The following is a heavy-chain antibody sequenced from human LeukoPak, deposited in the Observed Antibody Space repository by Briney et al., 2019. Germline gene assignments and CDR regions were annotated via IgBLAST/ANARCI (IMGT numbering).Heavy chain of an antibody. CDR2: IKPSSGGT. V-gene: IGHV1-2*02. CDR1: GYMFTDYF. D-gene: IGHD2-15*01. Sequence: ASVKVSCKASGYMFTDYFFHLVRHAPGQGLEWMGWIKPSSGGTNYAQSFQGRVTMTRDTSINTAYMELSGLRSDDTAVYYCARDGSGTYYGDYWGQGTLVTVSS. CDR3: ARDGSGTYYGDY. J-gene: IGHJ4*02.